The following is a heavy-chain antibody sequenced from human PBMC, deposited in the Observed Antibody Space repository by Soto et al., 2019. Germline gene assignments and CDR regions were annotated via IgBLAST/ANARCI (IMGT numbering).Heavy chain of an antibody. V-gene: IGHV1-18*01. CDR2: ISTYNGDT. CDR1: GYAFSRSG. D-gene: IGHD1-26*01. Sequence: VQLVQSGAEVNKPGASVKVSCKASGYAFSRSGISWVRQAPGQGLEWMGWISTYNGDTNYAQKVQGRVTMTTDSSTSTAFMELMSLRSDDTAVYYCARSGSVPYYYYGLDVWGQGTTVTVSS. J-gene: IGHJ6*02. CDR3: ARSGSVPYYYYGLDV.